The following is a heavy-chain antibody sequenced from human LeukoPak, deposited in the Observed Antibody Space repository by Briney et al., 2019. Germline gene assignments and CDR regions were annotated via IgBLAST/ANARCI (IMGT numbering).Heavy chain of an antibody. CDR1: GGSFSGYY. CDR2: ITHSGST. CDR3: ARGRRYTGYDYTLSWFDP. V-gene: IGHV4-34*01. D-gene: IGHD5-12*01. J-gene: IGHJ5*02. Sequence: SDTLSLTCAVYGGSFSGYYWSWIRQPPGKGLEWIGEITHSGSTNYNPSLKSRVTISVDTSKNQFSLKLSSVTAADTAVYYCARGRRYTGYDYTLSWFDPWGQGTLVTVSS.